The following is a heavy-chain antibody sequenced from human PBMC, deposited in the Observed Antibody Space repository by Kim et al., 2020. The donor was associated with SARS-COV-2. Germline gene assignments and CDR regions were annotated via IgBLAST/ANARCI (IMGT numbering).Heavy chain of an antibody. CDR2: IRSKANSYAT. CDR3: TRPSSDVNWFDP. Sequence: GGSLRLSCAASGFTFSGSAMHWVRQASGKGLEWVGRIRSKANSYATAYAASVRGSITISRDDSKNTAYLQMNIRKTEDTAVYYCTRPSSDVNWFDPWGQGTLVTVSS. CDR1: GFTFSGSA. D-gene: IGHD6-19*01. V-gene: IGHV3-73*01. J-gene: IGHJ5*02.